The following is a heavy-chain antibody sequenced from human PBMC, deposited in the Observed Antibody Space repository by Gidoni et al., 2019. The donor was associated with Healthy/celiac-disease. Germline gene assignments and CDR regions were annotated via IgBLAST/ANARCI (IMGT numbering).Heavy chain of an antibody. CDR1: GFPFDDYA. D-gene: IGHD3-10*01. Sequence: EVQLVESGGGLVQPGRSLRLSCAASGFPFDDYAMHWVRQAPGKGLEWVSGISWNSGSIGYADSVKGRFTISRDNAKNSLYLQMNSLRAEDTALYYCAKDPGESMYYFDYWGQGTLVTVSS. V-gene: IGHV3-9*01. J-gene: IGHJ4*02. CDR3: AKDPGESMYYFDY. CDR2: ISWNSGSI.